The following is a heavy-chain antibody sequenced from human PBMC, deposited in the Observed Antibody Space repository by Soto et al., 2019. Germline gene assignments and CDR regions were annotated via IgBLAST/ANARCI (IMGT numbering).Heavy chain of an antibody. D-gene: IGHD3-10*01. CDR3: GTDPGGGGY. CDR2: IYSGGYT. V-gene: IGHV3-53*01. CDR1: GFTVSNNY. J-gene: IGHJ4*02. Sequence: EVQLVESGGGLIQPGGSLRLSCAVSGFTVSNNYMSWVRQAPGKGLEGVSVIYSGGYTAYGDSVKGRFTISRDNSKNTPYPQRNSQGAQAPALWYCGTDPGGGGYWGQGTLVTVSS.